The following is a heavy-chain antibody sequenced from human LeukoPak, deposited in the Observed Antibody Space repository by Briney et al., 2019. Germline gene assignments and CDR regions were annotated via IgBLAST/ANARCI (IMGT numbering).Heavy chain of an antibody. Sequence: PGGTLRLSCAASGFTFSTHGMHWVRQAPGKGLEWVALIWYDGTNKFYADSVKGRFTISRDNSMNALYLQMNSLRAEDTAVYYCAKDVSPGGHYRPPNYWGQGSLDTVSS. D-gene: IGHD2-8*02. V-gene: IGHV3-33*06. CDR1: GFTFSTHG. CDR3: AKDVSPGGHYRPPNY. J-gene: IGHJ4*02. CDR2: IWYDGTNK.